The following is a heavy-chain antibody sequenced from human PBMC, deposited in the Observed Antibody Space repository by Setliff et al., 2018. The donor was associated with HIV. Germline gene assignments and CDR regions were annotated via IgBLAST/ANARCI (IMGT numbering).Heavy chain of an antibody. D-gene: IGHD6-13*01. Sequence: PSETLSLTCTVSGGIISSDSFFWSWIRQPAGKGLEWIGHISATGSTNYNPSLKSRVTISADTSKNQFSLKLSSVTAADTAVYYCARTYSSSWYSSHLWVDYWGQGTLVTVSS. J-gene: IGHJ4*02. CDR1: GGIISSDSFF. V-gene: IGHV4-61*09. CDR3: ARTYSSSWYSSHLWVDY. CDR2: ISATGST.